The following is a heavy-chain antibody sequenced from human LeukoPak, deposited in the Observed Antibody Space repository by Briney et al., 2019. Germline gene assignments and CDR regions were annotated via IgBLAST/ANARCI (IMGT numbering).Heavy chain of an antibody. Sequence: GEPLKIPCKASGYISTSYWNSWLRRMPAKGRQWRVIIYPADSATRNSPSFPGQVTITADSSISTAPLQRSSLKASDTAMYYCARLRSYSGSYRDPFDIWGQGKLVTVSS. D-gene: IGHD1-26*01. J-gene: IGHJ3*02. CDR3: ARLRSYSGSYRDPFDI. V-gene: IGHV5-51*01. CDR2: IYPADSAT. CDR1: GYISTSYW.